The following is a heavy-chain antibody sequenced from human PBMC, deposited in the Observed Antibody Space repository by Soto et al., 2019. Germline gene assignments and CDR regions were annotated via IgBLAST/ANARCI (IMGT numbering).Heavy chain of an antibody. Sequence: QVQLVESGGGVVQPGRSLRLSCAASGFTFSSYGMHWVRQAPGKGLEWVAVIWYDGSNKYYADSVKGRFTISRDNSKNXLYLQMNSLRAEDTAVYYCARVSSSSPYYYSGMDVWGQGTTVTVSS. CDR2: IWYDGSNK. V-gene: IGHV3-33*01. J-gene: IGHJ6*02. CDR1: GFTFSSYG. D-gene: IGHD6-6*01. CDR3: ARVSSSSPYYYSGMDV.